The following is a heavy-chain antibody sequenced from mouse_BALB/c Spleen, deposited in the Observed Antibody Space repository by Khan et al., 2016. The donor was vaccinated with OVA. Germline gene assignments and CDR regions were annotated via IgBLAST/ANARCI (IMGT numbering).Heavy chain of an antibody. D-gene: IGHD1-2*01. V-gene: IGHV1-9*01. Sequence: QVQLKQSGAELMKPGASVKISCKATGYTFSSYWIEWVKQRPGHGLEWIGEILPGSSSSNYNEKFKGKATFTTDTSSNTAYMQLSSLTSEDSAVYYSARRGPTAWFAYWGQGTLVTVSA. CDR3: ARRGPTAWFAY. CDR1: GYTFSSYW. CDR2: ILPGSSSS. J-gene: IGHJ3*01.